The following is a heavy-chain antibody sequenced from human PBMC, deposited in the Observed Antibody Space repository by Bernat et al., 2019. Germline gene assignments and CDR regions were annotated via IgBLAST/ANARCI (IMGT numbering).Heavy chain of an antibody. V-gene: IGHV1-46*01. Sequence: QVQLVQSGAEVKKPGASVKVSCKASGYTFTSYYMHWVRQAPGQGLEWMGIINPSGGSTSYAQKFQGRSTMTRDKSTSTGYMELSSLRSEDTAVYYCARVGGTGGREYGSGSQPPDYWGQGTLVTVSS. CDR2: INPSGGST. D-gene: IGHD3-10*01. CDR1: GYTFTSYY. J-gene: IGHJ4*02. CDR3: ARVGGTGGREYGSGSQPPDY.